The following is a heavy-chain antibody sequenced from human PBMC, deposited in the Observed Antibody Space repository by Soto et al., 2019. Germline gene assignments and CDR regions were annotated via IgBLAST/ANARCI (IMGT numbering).Heavy chain of an antibody. J-gene: IGHJ5*02. Sequence: QLHLQESGPGLVKPSEPLSLTCTVSGASFSSITYYWGWIGQPPGKGLEWFGSMYFGGNTYYNPSLKSRVTVSVDTSKNPFSLKLTSVTAADTAMYYCARQPYDSTGYYYGAWGQGTLVTVSS. CDR3: ARQPYDSTGYYYGA. V-gene: IGHV4-39*01. D-gene: IGHD3-22*01. CDR2: MYFGGNT. CDR1: GASFSSITYY.